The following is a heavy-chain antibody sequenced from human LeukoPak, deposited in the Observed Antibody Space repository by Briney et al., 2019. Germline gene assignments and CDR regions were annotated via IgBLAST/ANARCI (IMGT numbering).Heavy chain of an antibody. V-gene: IGHV4-31*03. Sequence: PSETLSLTCTVSGDSISSGGYYWSWIRQHPGKGLEWIGYIYYSGSTYYNPSLKSRVTISVDTSKNQFSLKLSAVTAADTAVYYCARDRNEAARPEAHHYYYYYMDVWGKGTTVTVSS. CDR3: ARDRNEAARPEAHHYYYYYMDV. J-gene: IGHJ6*03. D-gene: IGHD6-6*01. CDR2: IYYSGST. CDR1: GDSISSGGYY.